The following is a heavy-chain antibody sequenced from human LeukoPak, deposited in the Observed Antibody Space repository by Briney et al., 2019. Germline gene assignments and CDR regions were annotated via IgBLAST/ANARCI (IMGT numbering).Heavy chain of an antibody. V-gene: IGHV3-48*03. CDR1: GFTFSSYE. D-gene: IGHD6-13*01. CDR3: ARVVIAAADY. CDR2: IRSSGSTI. J-gene: IGHJ4*02. Sequence: GGSLRLSGAASGFTFSSYEMNWVRQAPGKGLEWVSYIRSSGSTIYHADSVKGRFTISRDNAKNSLYLQMNSLRAEDTAVYYCARVVIAAADYWGQGTLVTVSS.